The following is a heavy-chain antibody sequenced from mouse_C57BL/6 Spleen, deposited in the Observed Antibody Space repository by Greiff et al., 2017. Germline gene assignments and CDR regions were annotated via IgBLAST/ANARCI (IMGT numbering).Heavy chain of an antibody. Sequence: EVQLQQSGPVLVKPGASVKMSCKASGYTFTDYYMNWVKQSHGKSLEWIGVINPYNGGTSYNQKFKGKATLPVDKSSSTAYMELNSLTSEDSAVYYCARREYYGRSPWYFDVWGTGTTVTVSS. CDR1: GYTFTDYY. CDR3: ARREYYGRSPWYFDV. D-gene: IGHD1-1*01. V-gene: IGHV1-19*01. CDR2: INPYNGGT. J-gene: IGHJ1*03.